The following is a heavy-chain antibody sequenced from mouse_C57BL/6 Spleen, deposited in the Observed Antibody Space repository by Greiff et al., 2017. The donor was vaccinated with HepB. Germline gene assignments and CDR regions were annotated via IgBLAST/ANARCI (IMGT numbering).Heavy chain of an antibody. V-gene: IGHV1-64*01. CDR3: ASHYYGSSPFAD. CDR1: GYTFTSYW. D-gene: IGHD1-1*01. J-gene: IGHJ3*01. CDR2: IHPNSGST. Sequence: QVQLQQPGAELVKPGASVKLSCKASGYTFTSYWMHWVKQRPGQGLEWIGMIHPNSGSTNYNEKFKSKATLTVDKSSSTAYMQLSSLTSEDSAVYYCASHYYGSSPFADGGQGTLVTVAA.